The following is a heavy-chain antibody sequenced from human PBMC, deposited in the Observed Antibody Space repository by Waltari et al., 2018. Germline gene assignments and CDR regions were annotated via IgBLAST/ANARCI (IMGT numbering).Heavy chain of an antibody. Sequence: EVQLVESGGGLIQPGGSLSLSCAASGFTVSSTYMSWVRQAPGKGLEWFSVIYSGGNTYYADSVKGRFTISRDNSKNTLYLQMNSLRADDTAVYYCARDPGGRYYFDYWGQGSLVTVSS. CDR2: IYSGGNT. J-gene: IGHJ4*02. CDR1: GFTVSSTY. V-gene: IGHV3-53*01. CDR3: ARDPGGRYYFDY. D-gene: IGHD1-26*01.